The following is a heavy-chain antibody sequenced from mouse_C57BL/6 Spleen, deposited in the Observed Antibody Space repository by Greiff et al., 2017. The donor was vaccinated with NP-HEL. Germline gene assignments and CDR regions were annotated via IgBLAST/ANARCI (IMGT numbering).Heavy chain of an antibody. CDR3: ASPYYYGREFAY. CDR2: ISSGSSTI. CDR1: GFTFSDYG. D-gene: IGHD1-1*01. V-gene: IGHV5-17*01. J-gene: IGHJ3*01. Sequence: EVHLVESGGGLVKPGGSLKLSCAASGFTFSDYGMHWVRQAPEKGLEWVAYISSGSSTIYYADTVKGRFTISRDNAKNTLFLQMTSLRSEDTAMYYCASPYYYGREFAYWGQGTLVTVSA.